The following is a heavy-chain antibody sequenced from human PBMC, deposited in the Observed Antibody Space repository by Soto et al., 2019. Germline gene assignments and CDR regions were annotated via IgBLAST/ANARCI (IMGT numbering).Heavy chain of an antibody. D-gene: IGHD4-17*01. CDR1: GGSISSYY. J-gene: IGHJ4*02. CDR3: ARRYGPSFDY. Sequence: QVQLQESGPGLVKPSETLSLTCTVSGGSISSYYWSWIRQPPGKGLEWIGYIYYSGSTNYNPSLKSRVTISVDTSKNQFSLKLSSVTAADTAVYYCARRYGPSFDYWGQGTLVIVSS. V-gene: IGHV4-59*01. CDR2: IYYSGST.